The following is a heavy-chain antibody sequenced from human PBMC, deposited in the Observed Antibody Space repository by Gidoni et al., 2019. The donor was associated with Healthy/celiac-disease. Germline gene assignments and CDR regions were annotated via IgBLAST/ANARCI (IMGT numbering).Heavy chain of an antibody. CDR1: GYAFTSYY. V-gene: IGHV1-46*01. CDR3: SRGQLKYYYYMDV. CDR2: INPSGGST. Sequence: QVQLVQSGAEVKKPGASEKVSCKASGYAFTSYYMHWVRQAPGQGLEWMGIINPSGGSTSYAQKFQGRVTMTRDTSTSTVYMELSSLRSEDTAVYYCSRGQLKYYYYMDVWGKGTTVTVSS. D-gene: IGHD6-13*01. J-gene: IGHJ6*03.